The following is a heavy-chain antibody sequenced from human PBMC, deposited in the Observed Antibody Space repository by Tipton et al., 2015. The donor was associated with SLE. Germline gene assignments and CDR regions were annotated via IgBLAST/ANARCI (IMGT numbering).Heavy chain of an antibody. V-gene: IGHV3-53*05. D-gene: IGHD1-26*01. J-gene: IGHJ4*02. CDR1: GFSVSSNY. Sequence: SLRLSCTASGFSVSSNYMTWVRQAPGKGLEWVSIIFGRDKTYYADSVKGRFTISRDHSNNTLYLQMDSLRSEDTAVYYCARGGFSGSYWRFFDYWGQGTLVTVSS. CDR2: IFGRDKT. CDR3: ARGGFSGSYWRFFDY.